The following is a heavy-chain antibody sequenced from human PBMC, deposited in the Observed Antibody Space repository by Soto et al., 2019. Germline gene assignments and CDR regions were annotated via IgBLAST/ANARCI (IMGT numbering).Heavy chain of an antibody. V-gene: IGHV3-30*18. CDR2: VSYDGSNK. CDR1: GFSFSSYA. Sequence: GGSLRLSCAASGFSFSSYAMHWVRQAPAKGLEWVTSVSYDGSNKYYADSVKGRFTISRDNSKNTLYLQMNSLRIEDTAIYYCAKLGFDSSGASSVFDVWGQGTLVTVSS. J-gene: IGHJ4*02. D-gene: IGHD3-22*01. CDR3: AKLGFDSSGASSVFDV.